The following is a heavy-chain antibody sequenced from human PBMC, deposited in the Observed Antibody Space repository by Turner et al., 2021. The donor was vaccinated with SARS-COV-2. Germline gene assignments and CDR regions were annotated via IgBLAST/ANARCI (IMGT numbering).Heavy chain of an antibody. Sequence: QVLLQASGPGLVKTSETLTLTCSVSGDSGGHIKNTPYFWGWIRQPPGKGLEWMGVIYSNGTAYSYPSQEGRVSMSVDTSKTHFSLSLNTVTATDSGLYYCARGGGWEPKYWLDPWGQGILVTVSS. CDR1: GDSGGHIKNTPYF. D-gene: IGHD1-26*01. CDR2: IYSNGTA. J-gene: IGHJ5*02. V-gene: IGHV4-39*02. CDR3: ARGGGWEPKYWLDP.